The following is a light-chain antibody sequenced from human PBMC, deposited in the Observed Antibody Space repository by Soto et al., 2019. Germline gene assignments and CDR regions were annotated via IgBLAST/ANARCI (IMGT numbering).Light chain of an antibody. V-gene: IGKV4-1*01. CDR1: ESDLYSSSNKNY. Sequence: DIVMAQSPDSLAVSLGERATINCKSSESDLYSSSNKNYLAWYQQKPGQPPKLLIYWASTRESGVPDRFSGSVSGTDFTLTISSLHAEAVAVYYCQQYYTTPYTFGQGTKLEIK. CDR3: QQYYTTPYT. CDR2: WAS. J-gene: IGKJ2*01.